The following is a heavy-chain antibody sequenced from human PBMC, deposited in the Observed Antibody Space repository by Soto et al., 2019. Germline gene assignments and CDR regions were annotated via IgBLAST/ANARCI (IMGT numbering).Heavy chain of an antibody. Sequence: EVQLVESGGGLVQPGGSLRLSCAASGFTFTNNWMHWVRQAPGKGLVWVSRINSDGTTTTYADSVKGRFTISRDNAKNTLYLQVNSLGGEDTAVYYCTGGGATVEGIYHFDNWGQGTLVTVSS. CDR1: GFTFTNNW. CDR3: TGGGATVEGIYHFDN. V-gene: IGHV3-74*01. J-gene: IGHJ4*02. D-gene: IGHD3-10*01. CDR2: INSDGTTT.